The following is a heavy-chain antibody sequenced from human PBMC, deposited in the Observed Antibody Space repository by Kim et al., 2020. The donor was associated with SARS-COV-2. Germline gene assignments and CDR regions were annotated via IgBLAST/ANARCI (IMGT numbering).Heavy chain of an antibody. Sequence: GGSLRLSCAASGLTFSSYAMSWVRQAPGKGLEWVSTVNSNGGSTYYADSVKGRFTISRDNSKNTLYLQMNSLRAEDTAVYYCAKEGYCSGGSCYSGWFDP. CDR1: GLTFSSYA. CDR3: AKEGYCSGGSCYSGWFDP. J-gene: IGHJ5*02. D-gene: IGHD2-15*01. V-gene: IGHV3-23*01. CDR2: VNSNGGST.